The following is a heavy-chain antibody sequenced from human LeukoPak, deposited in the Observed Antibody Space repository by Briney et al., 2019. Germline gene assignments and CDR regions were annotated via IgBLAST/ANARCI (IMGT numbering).Heavy chain of an antibody. Sequence: AGGSLRLSCASSGYTCITYAMRWVRQAPGKGLEWVSVISGNGCRTYYVDSVKGRFTISKDSSKNTLYLQMNSLRAEDTAVYYCAKDNEIVVGKLDYGGQETLVTVSS. CDR2: ISGNGCRT. J-gene: IGHJ4*02. D-gene: IGHD3-22*01. CDR3: AKDNEIVVGKLDY. V-gene: IGHV3-23*01. CDR1: GYTCITYA.